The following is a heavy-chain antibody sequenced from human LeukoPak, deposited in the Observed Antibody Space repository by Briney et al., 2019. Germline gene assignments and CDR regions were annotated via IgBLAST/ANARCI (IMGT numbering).Heavy chain of an antibody. J-gene: IGHJ5*02. CDR1: GGSISSYY. Sequence: SETLSLTCTVSGGSISSYYWSWIRQPPGKGLEWIGYIYYSGSTNYNPSLKSPVTMSVDTSKNQFSLKLSSVTAADTAVYYCARQVVAATGNWFDPWGQGTLVTVSS. D-gene: IGHD2-15*01. CDR3: ARQVVAATGNWFDP. CDR2: IYYSGST. V-gene: IGHV4-59*08.